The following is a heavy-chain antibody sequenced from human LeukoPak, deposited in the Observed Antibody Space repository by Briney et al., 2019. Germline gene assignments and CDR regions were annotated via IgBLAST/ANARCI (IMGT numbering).Heavy chain of an antibody. CDR1: GFTFSSHA. D-gene: IGHD5-18*01. CDR2: ISGSGGST. CDR3: AKGGYSYGQPFDY. Sequence: TGGSLRLSCAASGFTFSSHAMSWVRQAPGKGLEWVSAISGSGGSTYYADSVKGRFTISRDNSKNTLYLQMNSLRAEDTAVYYCAKGGYSYGQPFDYWGQGTLVTVSS. V-gene: IGHV3-23*01. J-gene: IGHJ4*02.